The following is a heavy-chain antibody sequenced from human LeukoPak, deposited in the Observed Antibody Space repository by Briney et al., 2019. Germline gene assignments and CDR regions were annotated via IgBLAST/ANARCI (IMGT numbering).Heavy chain of an antibody. CDR1: GFTFSSYA. Sequence: GGSLRLSCAASGFTFSSYAMHWVRQAPGKGLEWVAVISYDGSNKYYADSVKGRFTISRDNAKNSLYLQMNSLRAEDTAVYYCARDVSDGSFDYWGQGTLVTVSS. D-gene: IGHD3-10*01. J-gene: IGHJ4*02. V-gene: IGHV3-30*07. CDR2: ISYDGSNK. CDR3: ARDVSDGSFDY.